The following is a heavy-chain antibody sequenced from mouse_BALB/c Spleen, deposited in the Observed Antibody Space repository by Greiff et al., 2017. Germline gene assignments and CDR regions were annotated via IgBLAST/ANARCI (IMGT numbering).Heavy chain of an antibody. Sequence: EVKLVESGGGLVQPGGSRKLSCAASGFTFSDYGMAWVRQAPGKGPEWVAFISNLAYSIYYADTVTGRFTISRENAKNTLYLEMSSLRSEDTAMYYCARDQGYGSSYGFAYWGQGTLVTVSA. D-gene: IGHD1-1*01. V-gene: IGHV5-15*02. CDR2: ISNLAYSI. CDR1: GFTFSDYG. CDR3: ARDQGYGSSYGFAY. J-gene: IGHJ3*01.